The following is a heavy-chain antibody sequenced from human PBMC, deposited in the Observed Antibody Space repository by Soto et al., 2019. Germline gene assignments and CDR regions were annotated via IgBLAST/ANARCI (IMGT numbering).Heavy chain of an antibody. CDR3: ARDTLRYYNFGSGYYPLRDYYYGMDV. Sequence: GGSLRLSCAASGFTFSSYEMNWVRPAPGKGLEWVSYISSSGSTIYYAYSVKGRFTISRDNAKNSLYLQMNSLRAEDTAVYYCARDTLRYYNFGSGYYPLRDYYYGMDVWGQGTTVTVSS. J-gene: IGHJ6*02. CDR1: GFTFSSYE. CDR2: ISSSGSTI. V-gene: IGHV3-48*03. D-gene: IGHD3-3*01.